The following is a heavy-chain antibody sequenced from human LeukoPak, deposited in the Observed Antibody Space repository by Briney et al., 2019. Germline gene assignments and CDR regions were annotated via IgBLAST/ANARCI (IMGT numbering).Heavy chain of an antibody. CDR2: FYYSGST. D-gene: IGHD2-2*01. CDR3: ARVPVEDIVVVPAASYFDY. V-gene: IGHV4-59*12. J-gene: IGHJ4*02. Sequence: SETLSLTCTVSGGSISSYYWSWIRQPPGKGLEWIGYFYYSGSTNYNPSLRSRVTISVDTSKNQFSLKLSSVTAADTAVYYCARVPVEDIVVVPAASYFDYWGQGTLVTVSS. CDR1: GGSISSYY.